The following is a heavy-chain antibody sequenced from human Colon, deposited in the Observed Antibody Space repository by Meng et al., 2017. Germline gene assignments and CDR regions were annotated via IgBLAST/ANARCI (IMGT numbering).Heavy chain of an antibody. Sequence: QVQLVQSGSVSRKPGASVNLPVKASVSPFPTIHWVRQAPGQWLEWMGWININPGITTYDQAFTGRFVFSLDTSVTTAYLHISSLKAEDPAVYYCARDSEAADYWGQGTLVTVSS. J-gene: IGHJ4*02. CDR3: ARDSEAADY. D-gene: IGHD6-25*01. CDR2: ININPGIT. CDR1: VSPFPT. V-gene: IGHV7-4-1*02.